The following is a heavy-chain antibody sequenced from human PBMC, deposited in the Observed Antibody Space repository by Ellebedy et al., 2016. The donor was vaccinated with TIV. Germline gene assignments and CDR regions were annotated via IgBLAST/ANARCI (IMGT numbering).Heavy chain of an antibody. CDR2: INPDSGDT. CDR1: GYTFIAHY. Sequence: ASVKVSCKASGYTFIAHYMHWVRQAPGQGLEWMAWINPDSGDTSLAQKFLGRVTLTSDTSRNTVYMDMSGLSSDDAAVYYCARVRRGSVPDFWGQGTLVTVSS. J-gene: IGHJ4*02. D-gene: IGHD5-12*01. V-gene: IGHV1-2*02. CDR3: ARVRRGSVPDF.